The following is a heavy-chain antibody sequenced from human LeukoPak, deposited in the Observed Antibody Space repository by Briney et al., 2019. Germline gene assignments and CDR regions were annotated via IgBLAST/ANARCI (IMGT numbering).Heavy chain of an antibody. Sequence: GASVKVSCKASGYTFTSYGISWVRQAPGQGLEWMGGIIPIFGTANYAQKFQGRVTITADESTSTAYMELSSLRSEDTAVYYCARDLRSTMVRGVIAYYYYYMDVWGKGTTVTVSS. D-gene: IGHD3-10*01. V-gene: IGHV1-69*13. J-gene: IGHJ6*03. CDR3: ARDLRSTMVRGVIAYYYYYMDV. CDR2: IIPIFGTA. CDR1: GYTFTSYG.